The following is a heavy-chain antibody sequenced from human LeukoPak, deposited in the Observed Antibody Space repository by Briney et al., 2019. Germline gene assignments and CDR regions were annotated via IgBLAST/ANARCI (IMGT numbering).Heavy chain of an antibody. CDR1: GFTFSDYA. CDR3: AKGDGNQRSQGYYFDY. CDR2: ISGTGSIT. Sequence: SGGSLRPSCAASGFTFSDYAMSWVRQAPGKGLEWVSVISGTGSITYYADSVKGRFTISRDNSKNTLYLQTNSLRAEDTAVYYCAKGDGNQRSQGYYFDYWGQGTLVTVSS. V-gene: IGHV3-23*01. J-gene: IGHJ4*02. D-gene: IGHD6-25*01.